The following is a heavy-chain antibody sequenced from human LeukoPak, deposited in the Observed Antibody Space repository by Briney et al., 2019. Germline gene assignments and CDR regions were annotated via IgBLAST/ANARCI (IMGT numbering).Heavy chain of an antibody. Sequence: ASVKVSCKASGYTFTSYDINWVRQAPGQGLEWMGWMNPNSGNTDYAQKFQGRVTITRNTSKSTAYMELSSLRSEDTAVYYCARSLGITFGGVIGSHDAFDSWGQGTMVTVSS. CDR3: ARSLGITFGGVIGSHDAFDS. CDR2: MNPNSGNT. D-gene: IGHD3-16*02. V-gene: IGHV1-8*03. J-gene: IGHJ3*02. CDR1: GYTFTSYD.